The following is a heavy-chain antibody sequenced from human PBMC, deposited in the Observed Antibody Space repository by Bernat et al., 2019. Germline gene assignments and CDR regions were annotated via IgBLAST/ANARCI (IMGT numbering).Heavy chain of an antibody. V-gene: IGHV3-7*03. D-gene: IGHD3-10*02. J-gene: IGHJ4*02. CDR2: MKEDGSNI. CDR3: TRGGMFYFDF. CDR1: GFSFSSYT. Sequence: EMQLVESGGGLVQPGGSLRLSCAASGFSFSSYTMSWVRQAPGKGLEWVASMKEDGSNIYYVDSVKGRFTISRDNAENSLYLQMNSLRAEDTAVYYCTRGGMFYFDFWGQGILVTVSS.